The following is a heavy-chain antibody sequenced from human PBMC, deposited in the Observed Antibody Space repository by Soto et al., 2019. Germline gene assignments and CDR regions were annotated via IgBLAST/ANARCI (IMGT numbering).Heavy chain of an antibody. CDR1: GFTFRSYA. CDR3: AKEPVGPDWYFDL. Sequence: DVQLLESGGGLVQPGGSLRLSCAASGFTFRSYAMSWVRQAPGKGLEWVSGIRGSGISTNYADSVKGRFTVSRDNSKNTLYLQMNSLRAEDTAVYNCAKEPVGPDWYFDLWGRGTLVTVSS. J-gene: IGHJ2*01. CDR2: IRGSGIST. V-gene: IGHV3-23*01.